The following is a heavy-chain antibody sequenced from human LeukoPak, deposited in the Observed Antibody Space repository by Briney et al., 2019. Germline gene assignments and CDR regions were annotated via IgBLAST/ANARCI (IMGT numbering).Heavy chain of an antibody. CDR3: ARDSSGPFDY. CDR2: IKQDGSEK. Sequence: GGSLRLSCAASGFTFSNAWMSWVRQAPGKGLEWVANIKQDGSEKYYVDSVKGRFTISRDNAKNSLYLQMNSLRAEDTAVYYCARDSSGPFDYWGQGTLVTVSS. D-gene: IGHD6-19*01. V-gene: IGHV3-7*03. J-gene: IGHJ4*02. CDR1: GFTFSNAW.